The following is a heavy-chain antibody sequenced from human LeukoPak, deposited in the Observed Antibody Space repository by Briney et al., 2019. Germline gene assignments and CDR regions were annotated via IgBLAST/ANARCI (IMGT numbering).Heavy chain of an antibody. D-gene: IGHD4-17*01. CDR1: GYTFTSYA. J-gene: IGHJ4*02. Sequence: ASVKVSCEASGYTFTSYAMHWVRQAPGQRLEWMGWINTGNGNTQYSQKFQGRVTFTRGTSANTAYMELSSLRSEDTAVYYCASVDYGDYWGQGTLVTVSS. CDR3: ASVDYGDY. V-gene: IGHV1-3*04. CDR2: INTGNGNT.